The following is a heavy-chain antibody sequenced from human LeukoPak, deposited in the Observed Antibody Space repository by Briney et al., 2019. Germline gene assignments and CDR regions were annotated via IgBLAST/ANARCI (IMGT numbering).Heavy chain of an antibody. V-gene: IGHV3-21*01. D-gene: IGHD3-10*01. CDR3: ARVMSGSLTFDF. CDR2: ITSSSSYI. Sequence: AGGSLRLSCAASGFTFSTYIMIWVRQAPGKGLEWVSSITSSSSYIYYANSVKGRFTISRDNAKNSLYLQMNSLRAEDTAVYYCARVMSGSLTFDFWGQGTLVTVSS. J-gene: IGHJ4*02. CDR1: GFTFSTYI.